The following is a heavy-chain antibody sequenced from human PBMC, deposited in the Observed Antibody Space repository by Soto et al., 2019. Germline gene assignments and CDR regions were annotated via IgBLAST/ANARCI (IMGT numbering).Heavy chain of an antibody. V-gene: IGHV3-66*01. Sequence: PGGSLRLSCAASGFTVISNYMSWVRQAPGKGLEWVSVIYSGGSTYYADSVKGRFTISRDNSKNTLYLQMNSLRAEDTAVYYCARGSLSIAVAGTHPYGPPTGYFDYWGQGTLVTVSS. J-gene: IGHJ4*02. CDR2: IYSGGST. CDR3: ARGSLSIAVAGTHPYGPPTGYFDY. CDR1: GFTVISNY. D-gene: IGHD6-19*01.